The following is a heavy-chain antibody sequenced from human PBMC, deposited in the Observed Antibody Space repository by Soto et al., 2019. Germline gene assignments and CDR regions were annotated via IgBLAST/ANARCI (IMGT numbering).Heavy chain of an antibody. CDR3: MSDMGYGDACMPYA. V-gene: IGHV3-30*03. Sequence: QAQLVESGGGVVQPGRSLRLSCAASGFTFSSYGMHWVRQAPGTGLEWVAVISYDGGLQHYEDSVKGRFTISSDTSKNVVRQQMYRLGPEDIAVYYCMSDMGYGDACMPYALGQGSLLSVSS. D-gene: IGHD5-18*01. CDR1: GFTFSSYG. CDR2: ISYDGGLQ. J-gene: IGHJ5*02.